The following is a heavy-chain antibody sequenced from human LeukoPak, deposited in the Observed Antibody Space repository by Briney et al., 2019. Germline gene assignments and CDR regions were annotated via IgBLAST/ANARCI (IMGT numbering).Heavy chain of an antibody. CDR3: ARDRRMSGRENWFDP. Sequence: GGSLRLSCAASGFTFSSYEMNWVRQAPGKGLEWVSYISSSGSTIYYVDSVKGRFTISRDNAKNSLYLQMNSLRAEDTAVYYCARDRRMSGRENWFDPWGQGTLVTVSS. CDR2: ISSSGSTI. CDR1: GFTFSSYE. V-gene: IGHV3-48*03. D-gene: IGHD1-26*01. J-gene: IGHJ5*02.